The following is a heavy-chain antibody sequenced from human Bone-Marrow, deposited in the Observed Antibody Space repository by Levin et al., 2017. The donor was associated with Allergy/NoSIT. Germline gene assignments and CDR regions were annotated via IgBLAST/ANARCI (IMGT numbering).Heavy chain of an antibody. Sequence: SQTLSLTCSISGDSVSSNRAAWNWIRQSPSRGLEWLGRTYYTSKWYNDYAVSVKSRITINPDTSKNQFSLHLNSVTPEDTAVYYCAKEVGSCSGGSCSRGIDYWGQGTLVTVSS. V-gene: IGHV6-1*01. CDR2: TYYTSKWYN. CDR3: AKEVGSCSGGSCSRGIDY. J-gene: IGHJ4*02. D-gene: IGHD2-15*01. CDR1: GDSVSSNRAA.